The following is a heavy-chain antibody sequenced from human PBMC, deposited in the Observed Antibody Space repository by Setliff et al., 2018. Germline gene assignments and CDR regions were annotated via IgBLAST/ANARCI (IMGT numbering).Heavy chain of an antibody. Sequence: SVKVSCKASGGTFSSKAISWVRQALGQGLEWMGGFIPSFGTANYAQKFQGRLTITADESTSTAYMELNSLRSEDTAIYYCARDSYGDNLPYNWFAPWGQGTLVTVPQ. CDR3: ARDSYGDNLPYNWFAP. J-gene: IGHJ5*02. D-gene: IGHD4-17*01. CDR2: FIPSFGTA. CDR1: GGTFSSKA. V-gene: IGHV1-69*13.